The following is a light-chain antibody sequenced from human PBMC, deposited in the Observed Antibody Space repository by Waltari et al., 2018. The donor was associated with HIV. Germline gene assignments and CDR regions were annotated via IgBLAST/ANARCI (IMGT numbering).Light chain of an antibody. Sequence: EIVLTQSPGTLSLSPGERATFSCRARQSVKSDYVAWYQQKPGQAPRLVMYGASTRALGLPDRFSGSGSGTDFTLTIVRLEPEDFAVYYCQQYGVLPITFGQGTRLEI. J-gene: IGKJ5*01. V-gene: IGKV3-20*01. CDR1: QSVKSDY. CDR3: QQYGVLPIT. CDR2: GAS.